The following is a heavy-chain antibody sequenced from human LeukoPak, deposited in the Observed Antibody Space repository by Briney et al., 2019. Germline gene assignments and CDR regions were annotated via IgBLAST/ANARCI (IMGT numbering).Heavy chain of an antibody. J-gene: IGHJ6*02. CDR1: GYTFTGYY. Sequence: ASVKVSCKASGYTFTGYYMHWVRQAPGQGLEWMGWINPNSGGTNYAQKFQGRVTMTRNTSISTAYMELSSLRSEDTAVYYCARGVHFYYYGMDVWGQGTTVTVSS. CDR3: ARGVHFYYYGMDV. V-gene: IGHV1-2*02. D-gene: IGHD3-3*02. CDR2: INPNSGGT.